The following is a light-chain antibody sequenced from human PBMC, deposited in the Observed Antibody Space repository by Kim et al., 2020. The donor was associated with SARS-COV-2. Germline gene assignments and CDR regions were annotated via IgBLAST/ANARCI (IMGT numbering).Light chain of an antibody. Sequence: SFAPGERATLSCRASQSVSSYLACYQQKPGQAPRLRIYDATNRATGIPARFSGGGSGTDFTLTISSLEPEDVAVYYCQQRSNWPYTCGQGTKLEI. CDR3: QQRSNWPYT. V-gene: IGKV3-11*01. J-gene: IGKJ2*01. CDR2: DAT. CDR1: QSVSSY.